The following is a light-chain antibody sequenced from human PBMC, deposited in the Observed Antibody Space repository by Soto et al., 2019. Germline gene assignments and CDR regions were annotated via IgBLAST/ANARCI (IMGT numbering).Light chain of an antibody. Sequence: DIQMTQSPSSLSASVGDRVTITCRASQSISSYLNWYQQKPGKAPKLLIYAASSLQSGVPSRFSGSGSGTDFTLTISSLQPEDFATYYWQQSYRPPLTFGQGTKVEIK. CDR1: QSISSY. CDR2: AAS. CDR3: QQSYRPPLT. V-gene: IGKV1-39*01. J-gene: IGKJ1*01.